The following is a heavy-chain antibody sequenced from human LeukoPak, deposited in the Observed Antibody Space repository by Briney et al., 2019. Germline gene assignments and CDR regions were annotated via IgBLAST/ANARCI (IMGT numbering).Heavy chain of an antibody. CDR3: ARDPDSYGYLYYFDS. D-gene: IGHD5-18*01. V-gene: IGHV1-3*01. Sequence: ASVTVSCRASGYTFTSYYIHWVRQAPGQRLEWMGWINAGNGNTKYSQKFQGRVTITRDTSASTAYMELSSLRSEDTAVYYCARDPDSYGYLYYFDSWGQGTLVTVSS. CDR1: GYTFTSYY. J-gene: IGHJ4*02. CDR2: INAGNGNT.